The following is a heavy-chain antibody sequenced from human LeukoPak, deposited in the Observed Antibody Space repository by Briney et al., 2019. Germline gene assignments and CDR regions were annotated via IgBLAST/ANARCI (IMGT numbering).Heavy chain of an antibody. CDR2: MNPNSGNT. J-gene: IGHJ6*03. V-gene: IGHV1-8*03. CDR1: GYTFTSYD. Sequence: ASVKVSCKASGYTFTSYDINWVRQATGQGLEWMGWMNPNSGNTGYAQKFQGRVTITRNTSISTAYMELSSLRSDDTAVYYCARVHDYYGSESGSYMDVWGKGATVTVSS. D-gene: IGHD3-10*01. CDR3: ARVHDYYGSESGSYMDV.